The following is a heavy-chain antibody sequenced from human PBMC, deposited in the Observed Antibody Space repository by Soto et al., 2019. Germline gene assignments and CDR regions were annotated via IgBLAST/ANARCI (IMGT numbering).Heavy chain of an antibody. CDR2: IYHSGST. CDR3: ARAAMGGSSWPFDY. D-gene: IGHD6-13*01. Sequence: QVQLQESGPGLVKPSGTLSLTCAVSGGSISSSNWWSWVRQPPGKGLEWIGEIYHSGSTNYNPSLQRRFTLSVDKSKHQFSLKLSSVTAADTAVYYCARAAMGGSSWPFDYWGQGTLVTVSS. J-gene: IGHJ4*02. CDR1: GGSISSSNW. V-gene: IGHV4-4*02.